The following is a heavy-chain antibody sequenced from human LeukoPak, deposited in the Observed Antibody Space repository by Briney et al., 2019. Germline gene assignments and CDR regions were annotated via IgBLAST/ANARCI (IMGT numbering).Heavy chain of an antibody. J-gene: IGHJ6*03. Sequence: PGGSLRLSCAASGFTFSSYSMNWVRQAPGKRLEWVSSISSSSSYIYYADSVKGRFTISRDNAKNSLYLQMNSLRAEDTAVYYCARDGDCSSTSCSGGGYYYYYYYMDVWGKGTTVTVSS. D-gene: IGHD2-2*03. CDR3: ARDGDCSSTSCSGGGYYYYYYYMDV. V-gene: IGHV3-21*01. CDR2: ISSSSSYI. CDR1: GFTFSSYS.